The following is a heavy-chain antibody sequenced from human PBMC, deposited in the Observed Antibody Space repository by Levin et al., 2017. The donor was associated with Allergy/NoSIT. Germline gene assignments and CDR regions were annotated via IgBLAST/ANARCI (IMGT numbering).Heavy chain of an antibody. D-gene: IGHD4-17*01. J-gene: IGHJ5*02. CDR2: ITSSADRT. CDR3: AAVTSYWFDP. CDR1: GFTFTTYA. Sequence: PGGSLRLSCAASGFTFTTYAMTWVRQTPGKGLEWVSTITSSADRTYYSDSLKGRFTISRDNSKNMLFLLMNSLRAEDTAVYYCAAVTSYWFDPWGQGTLVTVSS. V-gene: IGHV3-23*01.